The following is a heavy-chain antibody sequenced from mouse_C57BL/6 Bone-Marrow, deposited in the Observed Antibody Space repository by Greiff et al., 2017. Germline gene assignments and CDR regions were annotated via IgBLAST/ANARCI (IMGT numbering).Heavy chain of an antibody. V-gene: IGHV5-12*01. CDR2: ISNGGGST. CDR1: GFTFSDYY. J-gene: IGHJ3*01. CDR3: ARPIYDGYSAFAY. Sequence: EVHLVESGGGLVQPGGSLKLSCAASGFTFSDYYMYWVRQTPEKRLEWVAYISNGGGSTYYPDTVKGRFTISRDNAKNTLYLQMSRLKSEDTAMYYCARPIYDGYSAFAYWGQGTLVTVSA. D-gene: IGHD2-3*01.